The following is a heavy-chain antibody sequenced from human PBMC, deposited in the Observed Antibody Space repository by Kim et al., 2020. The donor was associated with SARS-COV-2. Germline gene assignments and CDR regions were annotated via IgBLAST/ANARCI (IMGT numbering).Heavy chain of an antibody. CDR3: ASGPLAVRGGKYYYYGMDV. V-gene: IGHV4-34*01. D-gene: IGHD3-10*01. CDR2: INHSGST. J-gene: IGHJ6*02. Sequence: SETLSLTCAVYGGSFSGYYWSWIRQPPGKGLEWIGEINHSGSTNYNPSLKSRVTISVDTSKNQFSLKLSSVTAADTAVYYCASGPLAVRGGKYYYYGMDVWGQGTTVTVSS. CDR1: GGSFSGYY.